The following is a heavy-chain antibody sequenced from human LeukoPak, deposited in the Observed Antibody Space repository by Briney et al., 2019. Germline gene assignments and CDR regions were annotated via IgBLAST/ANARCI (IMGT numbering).Heavy chain of an antibody. D-gene: IGHD3-16*01. Sequence: GGSLRPSCAASGLTFSSYGMHWVRQAPGKGLGWVALIRYDGSNKYYADSLKGRFTISRDNSKNTLYLQMNSMRAEATALYYCAKDHVEGSWGDYYYYSLDVWGKGITVTMSS. J-gene: IGHJ6*03. V-gene: IGHV3-30*02. CDR1: GLTFSSYG. CDR3: AKDHVEGSWGDYYYYSLDV. CDR2: IRYDGSNK.